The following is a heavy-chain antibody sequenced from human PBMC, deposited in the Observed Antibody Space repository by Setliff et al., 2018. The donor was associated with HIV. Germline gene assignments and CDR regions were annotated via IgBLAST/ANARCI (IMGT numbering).Heavy chain of an antibody. D-gene: IGHD2-15*01. Sequence: GSLRLSCAASGFTINNAWMNWVRQAPGKGLEWVGRIKSKSDGGTTDYAAPVKGRFSISRDDSNHTVYLQMNSLKTEDTAVYYCTRDSPGGNSYYYGMDVWGQGTTVTVSS. V-gene: IGHV3-15*01. CDR2: IKSKSDGGTT. CDR3: TRDSPGGNSYYYGMDV. CDR1: GFTINNAW. J-gene: IGHJ6*02.